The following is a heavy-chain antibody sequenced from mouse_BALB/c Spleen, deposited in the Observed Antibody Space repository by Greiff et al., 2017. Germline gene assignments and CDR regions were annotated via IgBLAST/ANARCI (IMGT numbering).Heavy chain of an antibody. CDR1: GYSFTSYW. CDR2: IDPSDSET. V-gene: IGHV1S126*01. J-gene: IGHJ1*01. Sequence: VKLQQSGPQLVRPGASVKISCKASGYSFTSYWMHWVKQRPGQGLEWIGMIDPSDSETRLNQKFKDKATLTVDKSSSTAYMQLSSPTSEDSAVYYCARSNYYGSSYTFDVWGAGTTVTVSS. CDR3: ARSNYYGSSYTFDV. D-gene: IGHD1-1*01.